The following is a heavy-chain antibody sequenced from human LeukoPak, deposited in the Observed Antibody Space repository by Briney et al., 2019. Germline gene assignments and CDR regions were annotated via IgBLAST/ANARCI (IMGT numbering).Heavy chain of an antibody. J-gene: IGHJ5*02. V-gene: IGHV4-34*01. CDR1: GESFSGYY. Sequence: PSETLSLTCAVYGESFSGYYWSWIRQPPGKGLEWIGEINHSGSTNYNPSLKSRVTISVDTSKNQFSLKLSSVTAADTAVYYCARLGPAYGSGSYQWFDPWGQGTLVTVSS. CDR2: INHSGST. CDR3: ARLGPAYGSGSYQWFDP. D-gene: IGHD3-10*01.